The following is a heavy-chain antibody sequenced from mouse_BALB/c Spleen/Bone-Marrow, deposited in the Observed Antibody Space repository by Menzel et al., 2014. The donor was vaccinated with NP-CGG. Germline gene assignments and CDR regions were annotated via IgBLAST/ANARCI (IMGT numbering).Heavy chain of an antibody. J-gene: IGHJ4*01. CDR2: ILPGSGTT. CDR1: GYTFSSYW. CDR3: ARDYRYDGAMDY. D-gene: IGHD2-14*01. Sequence: QVQLQQSGAELMKPGASVKISCKATGYTFSSYWIEWVKQRPGHGLEWIGEILPGSGTTNYNENFKGKATFTADTSSNTAYMQLSSLTSEDSAVYYCARDYRYDGAMDYWGQGTSATVSS. V-gene: IGHV1-9*01.